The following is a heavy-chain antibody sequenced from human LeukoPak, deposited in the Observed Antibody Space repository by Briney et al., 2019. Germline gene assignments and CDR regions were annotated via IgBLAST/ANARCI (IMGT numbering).Heavy chain of an antibody. CDR1: GFTVSSSY. D-gene: IGHD6-25*01. CDR2: IYSGTNT. V-gene: IGHV3-53*01. Sequence: PGGSLRLSCAVSGFTVSSSYMSWVRQAPGKGLEWVSVIYSGTNTYYADSVKGRFIISRDNPKNMLYLQMNSLRAEDTAVYYCARVASGTLDYWGQGTLVTVSS. CDR3: ARVASGTLDY. J-gene: IGHJ4*02.